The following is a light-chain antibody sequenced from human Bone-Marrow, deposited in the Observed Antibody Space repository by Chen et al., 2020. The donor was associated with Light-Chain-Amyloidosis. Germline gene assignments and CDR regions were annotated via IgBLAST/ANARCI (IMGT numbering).Light chain of an antibody. Sequence: SHVLTQPSSVSVAPGQTATIACGGNNIGSTSVHWYQQTPGQAPLLVVYDDSDRPSGIPERLSGSNSGITATLTISRVEAGDEADYYCQVWDRSSDRPVFGGGTKLTVL. V-gene: IGLV3-21*02. CDR1: NIGSTS. CDR3: QVWDRSSDRPV. CDR2: DDS. J-gene: IGLJ3*02.